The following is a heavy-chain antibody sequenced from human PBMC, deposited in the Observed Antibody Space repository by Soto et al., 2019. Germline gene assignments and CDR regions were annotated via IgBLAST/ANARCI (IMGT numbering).Heavy chain of an antibody. Sequence: QLQLVESAGGVVQPGTSLRLSCAASGFRFKSFVMHWVRQAPGKGLDWVAFTSYDGNNKDYGDSVKGRFTVSRDNSQNTLHLQMDFLRPEDTALYYCARWGTTGGFDLWGQGTLVSVSS. CDR3: ARWGTTGGFDL. D-gene: IGHD3-16*01. CDR2: TSYDGNNK. CDR1: GFRFKSFV. V-gene: IGHV3-30*19. J-gene: IGHJ4*02.